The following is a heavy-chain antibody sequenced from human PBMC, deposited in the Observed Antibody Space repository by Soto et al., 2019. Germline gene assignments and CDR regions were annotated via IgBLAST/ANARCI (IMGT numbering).Heavy chain of an antibody. CDR2: IYSGGST. V-gene: IGHV3-53*05. CDR1: GFTVSSNY. J-gene: IGHJ6*02. Sequence: PGGSLRLSCAASGFTVSSNYMSWVRQAPGKGLEWVSVIYSGGSTYYADSVKGRFTISRDNSKNTLYLQMNSLRAEDTAVYYCANSEYSRYKNIDVWGQGTAVTVSS. D-gene: IGHD5-18*01. CDR3: ANSEYSRYKNIDV.